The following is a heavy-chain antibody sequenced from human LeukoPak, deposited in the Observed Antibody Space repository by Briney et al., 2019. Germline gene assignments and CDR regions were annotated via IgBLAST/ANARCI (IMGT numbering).Heavy chain of an antibody. CDR3: AKDGPASGLSYFDY. CDR2: IRYDGSTR. J-gene: IGHJ4*02. Sequence: GGSLRLSCAASGFSFGSIGIHWVRQAPGKGLEWVAFIRYDGSTRYYADSVKGRFIISRDISENTLYLQMNSLRTEDTAMYYCAKDGPASGLSYFDYWGQGTLVTVSS. V-gene: IGHV3-30*02. CDR1: GFSFGSIG. D-gene: IGHD2-2*01.